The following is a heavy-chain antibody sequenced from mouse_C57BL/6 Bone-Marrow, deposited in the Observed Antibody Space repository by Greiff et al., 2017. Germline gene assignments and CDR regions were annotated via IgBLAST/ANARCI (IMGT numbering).Heavy chain of an antibody. CDR1: GYTFTDYE. Sequence: QVQLQQSGAELVRPGASVTLSCKASGYTFTDYEMHWVKQTPVHGLEWIGAIDPETGGTAYNQKFKGKAILTADKSSSTAYMELRSLTSEDSAVYYCTGSNDDAMDYWGQGTSVTVSS. J-gene: IGHJ4*01. CDR2: IDPETGGT. CDR3: TGSNDDAMDY. V-gene: IGHV1-15*01. D-gene: IGHD2-12*01.